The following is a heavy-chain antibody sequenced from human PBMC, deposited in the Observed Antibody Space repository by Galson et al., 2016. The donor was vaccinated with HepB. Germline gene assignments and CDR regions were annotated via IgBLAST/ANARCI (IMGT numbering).Heavy chain of an antibody. CDR3: ARIIKTGTTSHFDY. Sequence: SLRLSCAASGFTFGDYGMHWVRQAPGKGLEWVSYISTSSSPISYGDSVKGRFTISRDNTKNSLYLQLNSLRAEDTAVYYCARIIKTGTTSHFDYWGQGTLVTVSS. D-gene: IGHD1-7*01. J-gene: IGHJ4*02. CDR1: GFTFGDYG. V-gene: IGHV3-21*01. CDR2: ISTSSSPI.